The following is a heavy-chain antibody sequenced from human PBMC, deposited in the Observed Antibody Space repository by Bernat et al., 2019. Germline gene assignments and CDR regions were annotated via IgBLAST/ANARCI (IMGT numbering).Heavy chain of an antibody. J-gene: IGHJ6*03. CDR2: IGGRGGST. CDR1: GFTFSNYA. CDR3: AKGLGGNGNFYYYMDV. V-gene: IGHV3-23*01. D-gene: IGHD3-3*01. Sequence: EVQLLESGGGLVQPGGSLRLSCAASGFTFSNYAMSWVLQAAGKGLGWVAAIGGRGGSTDYAYSVKGRFTISRDNSKNTLFLQMNSLRAEDTAVYYCAKGLGGNGNFYYYMDVWGKGTTVTVSS.